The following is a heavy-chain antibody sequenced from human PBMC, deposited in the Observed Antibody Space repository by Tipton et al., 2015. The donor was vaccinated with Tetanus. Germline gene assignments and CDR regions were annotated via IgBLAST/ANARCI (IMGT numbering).Heavy chain of an antibody. D-gene: IGHD3-22*01. CDR3: ARVAYSYDSTGLVLSGMDV. V-gene: IGHV4-59*01. J-gene: IGHJ6*02. Sequence: TLSLTCTVSGGSISCYYWSWIRQAPGKGLEWFGYIYYSGSTNYNPSLKSRVTISVDTSKNQFSLKLSSVTAADTAVYYCARVAYSYDSTGLVLSGMDVWGQGTTVTVSS. CDR1: GGSISCYY. CDR2: IYYSGST.